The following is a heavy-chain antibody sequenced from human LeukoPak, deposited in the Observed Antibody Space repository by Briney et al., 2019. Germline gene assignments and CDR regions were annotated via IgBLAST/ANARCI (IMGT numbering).Heavy chain of an antibody. CDR2: INPSGAST. D-gene: IGHD7-27*01. V-gene: IGHV1-46*03. J-gene: IGHJ4*02. CDR3: ATSPGDRFLDY. CDR1: GYTFTSYF. Sequence: ASVKVSCKASGYTFTSYFMHWVRQAPGQGLEWMGIINPSGASTSYAQKFQGRVTITADESTSTAYMELSSLRSEDTAVYYCATSPGDRFLDYWGQGTLVTVSS.